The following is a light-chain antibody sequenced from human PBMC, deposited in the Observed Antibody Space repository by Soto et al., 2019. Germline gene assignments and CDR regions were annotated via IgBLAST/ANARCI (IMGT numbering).Light chain of an antibody. CDR3: QKLHFYPST. CDR1: QDINSY. J-gene: IGKJ4*01. CDR2: AGT. V-gene: IGKV1-9*01. Sequence: IQLTQSPSSLSASVGDRVTITCRASQDINSYLAWYQQKPGKAPNLLIYAGTSLQSGVPSRFSGSGSGTEFTLTISSLQPEDFATYYCQKLHFYPSTFGGGTKVE.